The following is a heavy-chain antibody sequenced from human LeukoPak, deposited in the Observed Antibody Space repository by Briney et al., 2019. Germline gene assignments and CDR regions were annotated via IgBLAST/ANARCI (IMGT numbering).Heavy chain of an antibody. V-gene: IGHV3-30*03. D-gene: IGHD3-10*01. CDR3: APRGGYYGSGSYYGFDP. J-gene: IGHJ5*02. CDR2: ISYDGSKK. Sequence: PGRSLRLSCAAPGFTFRSYGKHRGRPAPGKGLEWGAVISYDGSKKYYADSVKGRFTISRDNSKNTLYLQMNSLRDEDTAVYYCAPRGGYYGSGSYYGFDPWGQGTLVTVSS. CDR1: GFTFRSYG.